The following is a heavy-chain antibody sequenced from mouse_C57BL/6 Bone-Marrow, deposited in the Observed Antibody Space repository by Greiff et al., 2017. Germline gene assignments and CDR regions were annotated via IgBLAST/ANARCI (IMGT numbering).Heavy chain of an antibody. J-gene: IGHJ1*03. V-gene: IGHV5-6*01. CDR3: ARHVLRAVYFDV. CDR2: ISSGGSYT. D-gene: IGHD1-1*01. CDR1: GFTFSSYG. Sequence: EVKVVESGGDLVKPGGSLKLSCAASGFTFSSYGMSWVRQTPDKRLEWVATISSGGSYTYYPDSVKGRFTISRDTAKNTLYLQMSSLKSEDTAMYNSARHVLRAVYFDVWGTGATVTVSS.